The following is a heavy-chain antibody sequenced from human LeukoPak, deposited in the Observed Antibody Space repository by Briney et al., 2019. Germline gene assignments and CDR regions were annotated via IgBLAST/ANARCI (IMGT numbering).Heavy chain of an antibody. CDR1: GGSISSGGYY. D-gene: IGHD3-3*01. CDR3: ARDRNRGIDFWSGYLRGWFDP. Sequence: PSETLSLTCTVSGGSISSGGYYWSWIRQPPGKGLEWIGYIYHSGSTYYNPSLKSRVTISVDRSKNQFSLKLSSVTAADTAVYYCARDRNRGIDFWSGYLRGWFDPWGQGTLVTVSS. V-gene: IGHV4-30-2*01. CDR2: IYHSGST. J-gene: IGHJ5*02.